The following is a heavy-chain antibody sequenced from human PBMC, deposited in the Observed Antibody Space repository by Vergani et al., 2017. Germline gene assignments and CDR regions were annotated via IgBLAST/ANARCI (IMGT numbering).Heavy chain of an antibody. CDR1: GGTFSSYA. V-gene: IGHV1-69*04. J-gene: IGHJ4*02. CDR2: IIPILGIA. CDR3: ATDLTGAHYGY. D-gene: IGHD4-17*01. Sequence: QVQLVQSGAEVKKPGASVKVSCKASGGTFSSYAISWVRQAPGQGLEWMGRIIPILGIANYAQKFQGRVTITADKSTSTAYMELSSLRSEDTAVYYCATDLTGAHYGYWGQGTLVTVSS.